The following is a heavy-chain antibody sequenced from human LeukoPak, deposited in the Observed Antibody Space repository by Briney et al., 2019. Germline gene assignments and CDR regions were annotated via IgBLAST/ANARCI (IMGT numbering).Heavy chain of an antibody. CDR1: GGSISSSSYD. CDR2: IYYSGST. Sequence: PSETLSLTCTVSGGSISSSSYDWGWIRQPPGKGLEWIGSIYYSGSTYYNPSLKSRVTISVDTSKNQFSLKLSSVTAADTAVYYCARRGSSTSGNFDYWGQGTLVTVSS. D-gene: IGHD2-2*01. CDR3: ARRGSSTSGNFDY. V-gene: IGHV4-39*01. J-gene: IGHJ4*02.